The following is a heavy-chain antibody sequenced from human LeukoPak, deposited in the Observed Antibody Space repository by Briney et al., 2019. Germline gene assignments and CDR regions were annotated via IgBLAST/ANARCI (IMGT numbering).Heavy chain of an antibody. CDR1: GGSLSSYY. CDR2: IYYSGST. J-gene: IGHJ4*02. Sequence: PSETLSLTCTVSGGSLSSYYWSWIRQPPGKGLEWIGYIYYSGSTNYNPSLKSRVTISVDTSKNQFSLKLSSVTAADTAVYYCARGRDSYGDYWGQGTLVTVSS. CDR3: ARGRDSYGDY. V-gene: IGHV4-59*12. D-gene: IGHD5-18*01.